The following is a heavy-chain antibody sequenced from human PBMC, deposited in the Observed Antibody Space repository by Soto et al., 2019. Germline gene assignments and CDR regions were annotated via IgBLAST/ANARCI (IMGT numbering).Heavy chain of an antibody. J-gene: IGHJ4*02. CDR3: ARNRVYSADGDY. CDR1: GYTFTRYG. Sequence: QVQLVQSGAEVKKPGASVKVSCKASGYTFTRYGTSSARQAPGQGLVWMGWISAYNGNTNYAQKLQGRVTMSTHTSTSTSYVELRSLRSDDTAVDYWARNRVYSADGDYWGQGTLVTFSS. D-gene: IGHD5-12*01. V-gene: IGHV1-18*01. CDR2: ISAYNGNT.